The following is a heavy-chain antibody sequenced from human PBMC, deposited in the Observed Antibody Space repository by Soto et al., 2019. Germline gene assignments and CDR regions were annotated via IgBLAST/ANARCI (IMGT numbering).Heavy chain of an antibody. Sequence: QLVALGGGLVQPGGSLRLSCVASGFSFSNHHMNWIRQAPGKGLEWVSYISISSDYKHYADSVRGRFTVSRDNARNSLYLQMNSLRDEDTAVYYCARDIWEYGSNWFDPWGQGTLVTVSS. CDR1: GFSFSNHH. CDR3: ARDIWEYGSNWFDP. V-gene: IGHV3-48*02. D-gene: IGHD3-10*01. J-gene: IGHJ5*02. CDR2: ISISSDYK.